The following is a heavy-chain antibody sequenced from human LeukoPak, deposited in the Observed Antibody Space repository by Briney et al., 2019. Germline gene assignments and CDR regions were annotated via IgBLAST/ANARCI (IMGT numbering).Heavy chain of an antibody. Sequence: GGSLRLSCAASGFTIAKKCMSWVRQAPGKGLDWVSLIYSAGGTSYADSVKGRFTISRDNSKNTLYLQMNSLRLDDTAVYYCASSNCDGDCYLDYWGQGTLVTVSS. J-gene: IGHJ4*02. D-gene: IGHD2-21*02. CDR3: ASSNCDGDCYLDY. V-gene: IGHV3-53*01. CDR2: IYSAGGT. CDR1: GFTIAKKC.